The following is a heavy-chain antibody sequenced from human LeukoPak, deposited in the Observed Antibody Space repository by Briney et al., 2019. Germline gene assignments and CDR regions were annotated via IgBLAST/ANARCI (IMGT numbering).Heavy chain of an antibody. D-gene: IGHD6-6*01. Sequence: GGSLRLSCAASGFFFSSYWMSWVRQAPGKGLEWVAYMKEDGSEKYYVGSVKGRFTISRDNAKNSLFLQMNSLRADDTAVYYCAKAYSSSDYYYMDVWGKGTTVTVSS. V-gene: IGHV3-7*03. J-gene: IGHJ6*03. CDR3: AKAYSSSDYYYMDV. CDR2: MKEDGSEK. CDR1: GFFFSSYW.